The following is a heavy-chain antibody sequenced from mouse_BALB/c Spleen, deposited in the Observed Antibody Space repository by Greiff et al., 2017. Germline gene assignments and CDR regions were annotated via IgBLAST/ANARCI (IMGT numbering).Heavy chain of an antibody. D-gene: IGHD2-2*01. V-gene: IGHV5-17*02. CDR1: GFTFSSYA. CDR2: ISSGSSTI. J-gene: IGHJ1*01. Sequence: EVKLMESGGGLVKPGGSLKLSCAASGFTFSSYAMSWVRQTPEKRLEWVASISSGSSTIYYADTVKGRFTISRDNPKNTLFLQMTSLRSEDTAMYYCARRIYYGYDYWYFDVWGAGTTVTVSS. CDR3: ARRIYYGYDYWYFDV.